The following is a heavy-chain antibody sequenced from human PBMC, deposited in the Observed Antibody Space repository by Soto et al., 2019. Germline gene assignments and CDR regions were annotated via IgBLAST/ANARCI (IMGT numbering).Heavy chain of an antibody. J-gene: IGHJ4*02. CDR3: ARVGSMVRGVINRGFDY. D-gene: IGHD3-10*01. V-gene: IGHV1-2*02. Sequence: ASVKVSCKASGYTFTGYYMHWVRRAPGQGLEWMGWINPNSGGTNYAQKFQGRVTMTRDTSISTAYMELSRLRSDDTAVYYCARVGSMVRGVINRGFDYWGQGTLVTVSS. CDR2: INPNSGGT. CDR1: GYTFTGYY.